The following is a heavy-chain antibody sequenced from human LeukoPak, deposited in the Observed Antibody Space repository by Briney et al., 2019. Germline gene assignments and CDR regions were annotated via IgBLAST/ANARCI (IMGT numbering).Heavy chain of an antibody. CDR1: GDSIRSYY. V-gene: IGHV4-59*01. Sequence: PETLSLTCTVSGDSIRSYYWSWIRQPPGKGLEWIGYIYYSGSTNYNPSLKSRVTMSVDTSKNQFSLKLSSVTAADTAVYYCARSVLFDPWGQGTLVTVSS. J-gene: IGHJ5*02. CDR2: IYYSGST. CDR3: ARSVLFDP.